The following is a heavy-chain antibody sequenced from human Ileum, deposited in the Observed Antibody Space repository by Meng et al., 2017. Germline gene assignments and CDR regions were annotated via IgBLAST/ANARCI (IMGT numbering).Heavy chain of an antibody. CDR2: IYAGGNT. D-gene: IGHD4-17*01. CDR1: GFTVSDNY. CDR3: AKLLYGDYALGFQH. V-gene: IGHV3-53*04. J-gene: IGHJ1*01. Sequence: GESLKISCAASGFTVSDNYMSWVRQAPGKGLEWVSVIYAGGNTYYADSVRGRFTISRRSSENTVYLQMNSLRAEDTAVYYCAKLLYGDYALGFQHWGQGTLVTVSS.